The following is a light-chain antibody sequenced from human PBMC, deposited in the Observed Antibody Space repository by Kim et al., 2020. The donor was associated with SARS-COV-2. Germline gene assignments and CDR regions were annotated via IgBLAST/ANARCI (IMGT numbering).Light chain of an antibody. V-gene: IGKV1-5*01. CDR1: QGISSW. CDR2: DAS. J-gene: IGKJ1*01. CDR3: QQYNSYPWT. Sequence: DIQMTQSPSTLSASVGDRVTITCRASQGISSWLAWYQQKPGKDPKLLIYDASSLESGVPSRFSGSGSGTEFTLTISSLQPDDFATYYCQQYNSYPWTFGQGTKVDIK.